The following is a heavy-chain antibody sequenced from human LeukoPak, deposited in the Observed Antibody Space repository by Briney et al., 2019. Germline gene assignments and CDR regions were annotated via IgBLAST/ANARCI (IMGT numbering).Heavy chain of an antibody. CDR2: INHSGST. CDR1: GGSFSGSY. Sequence: SQTPSLTCAVYGGSFSGSYWSWIRQPPGKGLEWSGEINHSGSTNYNPSIKSRVTISVDASKNQFSLKLSSVTAADTAVYYCARGRGIAARPHWFDPWGQGTLVNVSS. CDR3: ARGRGIAARPHWFDP. V-gene: IGHV4-34*01. D-gene: IGHD6-6*01. J-gene: IGHJ5*02.